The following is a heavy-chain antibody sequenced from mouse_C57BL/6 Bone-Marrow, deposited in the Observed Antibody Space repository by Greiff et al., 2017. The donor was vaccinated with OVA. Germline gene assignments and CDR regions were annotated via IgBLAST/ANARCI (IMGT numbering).Heavy chain of an antibody. Sequence: QVQLQQSGAELARPGASVKMSCKASGYTFTSYTMHWVKQRPGQGLEWIGYINPSSGYTKYNQKFKDKATLTADKSSSTAYMQLRSLTSEDSAVYYCARLGTGPAWFAYWGQGTLVTVSA. J-gene: IGHJ3*01. D-gene: IGHD4-1*01. CDR3: ARLGTGPAWFAY. CDR2: INPSSGYT. CDR1: GYTFTSYT. V-gene: IGHV1-4*01.